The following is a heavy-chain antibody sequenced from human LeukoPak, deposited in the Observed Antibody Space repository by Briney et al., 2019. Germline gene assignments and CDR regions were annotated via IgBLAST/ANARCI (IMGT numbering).Heavy chain of an antibody. CDR3: ASQPAAADVDY. CDR1: GFTFSSYW. J-gene: IGHJ4*02. V-gene: IGHV3-7*03. Sequence: GGSLRLSCAASGFTFSSYWMTWVRQAPGKGLEWVANIKQDGSKKNYVDSVKGRFTISRDNAKNSLYLQMNSLRADDTGVYYCASQPAAADVDYWGQGTLVTVSS. CDR2: IKQDGSKK. D-gene: IGHD2-2*01.